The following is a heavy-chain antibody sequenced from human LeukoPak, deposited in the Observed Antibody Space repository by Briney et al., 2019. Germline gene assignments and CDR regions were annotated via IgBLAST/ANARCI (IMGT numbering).Heavy chain of an antibody. D-gene: IGHD3-22*01. CDR2: ISTYNGNI. Sequence: VASVKVSCKASGYTFTSYGITWVRQAPGQGLEWMGWISTYNGNIKYAQKLQGRVTMTTGTSTSTAYMELRSLRSDDTAVYYCARVDSSGETLFDYWGQGTLVTVSS. CDR3: ARVDSSGETLFDY. CDR1: GYTFTSYG. J-gene: IGHJ4*02. V-gene: IGHV1-18*01.